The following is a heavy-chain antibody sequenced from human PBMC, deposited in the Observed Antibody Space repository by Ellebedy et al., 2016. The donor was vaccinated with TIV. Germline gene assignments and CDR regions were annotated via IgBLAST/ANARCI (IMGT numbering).Heavy chain of an antibody. V-gene: IGHV1-46*01. Sequence: ASVKVSCKASGYTFTKYYMHWVRQAPGQGLAWMGMINPSGGSTSYAQKFQGRVTMTMDTSTSTVYMELSSLRSEDTAVYYCTCLQLGIADYFDYWGQGALVTVSS. CDR3: TCLQLGIADYFDY. J-gene: IGHJ4*02. D-gene: IGHD6-13*01. CDR2: INPSGGST. CDR1: GYTFTKYY.